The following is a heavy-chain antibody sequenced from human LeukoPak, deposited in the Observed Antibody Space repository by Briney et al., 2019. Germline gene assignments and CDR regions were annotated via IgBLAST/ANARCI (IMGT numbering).Heavy chain of an antibody. CDR1: GYTFTGYY. J-gene: IGHJ6*03. D-gene: IGHD4-11*01. CDR3: ATSAGDYRAGHYCYMGV. Sequence: ASVTVSCKASGYTFTGYYFHWVRQAPGQGLEWMGWINPNTAGTNYAQKFLGGVTLTWDTSISTAYMELNRLTSDDTAVYYCATSAGDYRAGHYCYMGVWGKGTSVTVSS. V-gene: IGHV1-2*02. CDR2: INPNTAGT.